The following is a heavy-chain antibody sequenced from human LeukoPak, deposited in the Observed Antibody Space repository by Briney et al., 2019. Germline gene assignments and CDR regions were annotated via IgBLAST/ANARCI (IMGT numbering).Heavy chain of an antibody. CDR3: ATTKSGSYFGNFDY. D-gene: IGHD1-26*01. CDR2: INPNSGGT. Sequence: ASVKVSCKASGCTFTGYYMHWVRQAPGQGLEWMGWINPNSGGTNYAQKFQGRVTMTRDTSISTAYMELSRLRSDDTAVYYCATTKSGSYFGNFDYWGQGTLVTVSS. V-gene: IGHV1-2*02. CDR1: GCTFTGYY. J-gene: IGHJ4*02.